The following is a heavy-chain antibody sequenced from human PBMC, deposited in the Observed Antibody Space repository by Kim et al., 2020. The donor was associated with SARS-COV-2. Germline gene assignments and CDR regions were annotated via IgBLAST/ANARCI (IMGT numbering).Heavy chain of an antibody. CDR2: ISGSGVTT. CDR1: GFTFSTYD. J-gene: IGHJ6*02. V-gene: IGHV3-23*01. D-gene: IGHD2-15*01. Sequence: GGSLRLSCAASGFTFSTYDMNWVRQAPGKGLEWVAGISGSGVTTYYADSVQGRFSISRDNSKNTLYLQMDSLRAEDTALYYCAKASTYCSGGRCYSVYYYGMGVWGQGTTVTVSS. CDR3: AKASTYCSGGRCYSVYYYGMGV.